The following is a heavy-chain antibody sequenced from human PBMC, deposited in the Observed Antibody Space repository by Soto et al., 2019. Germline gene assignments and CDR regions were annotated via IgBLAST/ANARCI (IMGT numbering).Heavy chain of an antibody. J-gene: IGHJ4*02. Sequence: PGGSLRLSCAASGFTFSSYNMNWVRQAPGKGLEWVSSISSGSSYIYYADSVKGRFTISRDNAKNSLYLQMNSLRAEDTAVYYCARDFGGATTSSGYRKFDYWGQGTLVTVPQ. CDR1: GFTFSSYN. D-gene: IGHD3-22*01. CDR3: ARDFGGATTSSGYRKFDY. V-gene: IGHV3-21*01. CDR2: ISSGSSYI.